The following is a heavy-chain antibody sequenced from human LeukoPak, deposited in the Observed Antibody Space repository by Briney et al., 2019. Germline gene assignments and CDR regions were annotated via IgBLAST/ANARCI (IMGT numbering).Heavy chain of an antibody. V-gene: IGHV3-21*06. J-gene: IGHJ4*02. D-gene: IGHD2-2*01. CDR3: AKDVPAAYFDY. Sequence: SVKGRFTISRDNAKNSLYLQMNSLRAEDTAVYYCAKDVPAAYFDYWGQGTLVTVSS.